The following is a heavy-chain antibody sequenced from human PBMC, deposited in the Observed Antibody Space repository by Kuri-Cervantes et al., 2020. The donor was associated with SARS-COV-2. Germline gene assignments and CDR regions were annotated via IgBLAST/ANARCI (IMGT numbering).Heavy chain of an antibody. J-gene: IGHJ6*02. V-gene: IGHV1-24*01. CDR1: GYTLTELS. CDR3: ARDISRHYCSSTSCYSDDDYYYGMDV. CDR2: FDPEDGET. Sequence: ASVKVSCKVSGYTLTELSMHWVRQAPGKGLEWMGGFDPEDGETIYAQKLQGRVTMTTDTSTSTAYMELRSLRSDDTAVYYCARDISRHYCSSTSCYSDDDYYYGMDVWGQGTTVTVSS. D-gene: IGHD2-2*02.